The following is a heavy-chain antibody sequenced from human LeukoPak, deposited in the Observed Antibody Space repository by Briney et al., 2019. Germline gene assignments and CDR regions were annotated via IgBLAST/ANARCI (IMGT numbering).Heavy chain of an antibody. CDR2: ISYDGSDK. J-gene: IGHJ4*02. D-gene: IGHD3-22*01. CDR3: AREDDSNTFDY. CDR1: GFTFSSYA. V-gene: IGHV3-30-3*01. Sequence: GGSLRLSCAASGFTFSSYAMHWVRQAPDKGLEWVAVISYDGSDKYYADSVKGRFTISRDNSKNTLYLQMNSLRAEDTAVYYCAREDDSNTFDYWGQGTLVTVSS.